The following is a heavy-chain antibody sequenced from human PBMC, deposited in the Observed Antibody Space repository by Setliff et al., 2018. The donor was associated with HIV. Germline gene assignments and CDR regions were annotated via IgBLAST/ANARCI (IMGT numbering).Heavy chain of an antibody. CDR2: ISSSYNFI. CDR3: TRDQRYCSGTSCYSP. D-gene: IGHD2-15*01. Sequence: GGSLRLSCAASGFGFSTYSMNWVRQAPGKGLEWVASISSSYNFIYYADSVKGRPTISRDNAQNSLYLQMNNLRPEDTAVYYCTRDQRYCSGTSCYSPWGQGTLVTVTS. V-gene: IGHV3-21*01. CDR1: GFGFSTYS. J-gene: IGHJ5*02.